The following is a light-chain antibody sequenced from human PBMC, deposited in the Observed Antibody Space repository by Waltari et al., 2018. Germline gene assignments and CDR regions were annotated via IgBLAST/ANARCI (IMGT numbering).Light chain of an antibody. CDR2: KIS. CDR1: QSLLHSDGKTY. CDR3: MQGTDWPYT. Sequence: DVVMTQSPLSLPVALGQPASISCRSCQSLLHSDGKTYINWFHQRPGQAPRRLIFKISKRDSGVPDRFSGRGSGADFTLKISRVEAEDVGVYYCMQGTDWPYTFGQGTKLEI. J-gene: IGKJ2*01. V-gene: IGKV2-30*02.